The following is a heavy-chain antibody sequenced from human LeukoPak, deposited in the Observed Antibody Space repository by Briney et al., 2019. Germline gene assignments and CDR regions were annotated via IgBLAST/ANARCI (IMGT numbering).Heavy chain of an antibody. CDR2: ISYDGSNK. V-gene: IGHV3-30*18. CDR3: AKGGYSGSSHFDY. D-gene: IGHD5-12*01. J-gene: IGHJ4*02. Sequence: GGSLRLSCAASGFTFSSYGMHWVRQAPGKGLEWVAVISYDGSNKYYADSVKGRFTISRDNSKNTLYLQMNSLRAEDAAVYYCAKGGYSGSSHFDYWGQGTLVTVSS. CDR1: GFTFSSYG.